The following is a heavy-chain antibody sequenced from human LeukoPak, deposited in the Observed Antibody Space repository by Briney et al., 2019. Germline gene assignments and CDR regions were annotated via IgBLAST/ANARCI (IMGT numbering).Heavy chain of an antibody. J-gene: IGHJ4*02. Sequence: GGSLRLSCAASGFTFSSYWMHWVRQAPGKGLLWVSRINSDGSSTTYADSVKRRFTTSRDNAKNTLYLQMNSLSAEDTAVYYCARGDYGFDYWGQGTLVTVSS. CDR1: GFTFSSYW. CDR3: ARGDYGFDY. V-gene: IGHV3-74*03. D-gene: IGHD4-17*01. CDR2: INSDGSST.